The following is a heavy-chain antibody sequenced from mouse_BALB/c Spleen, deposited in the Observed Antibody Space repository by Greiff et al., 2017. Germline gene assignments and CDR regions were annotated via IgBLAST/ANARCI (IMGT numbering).Heavy chain of an antibody. V-gene: IGHV14-3*02. CDR2: IDPANGNT. J-gene: IGHJ4*01. CDR1: GFNIKDTY. D-gene: IGHD2-10*01. CDR3: ARRPTYYGNYVWAMDY. Sequence: VHVKQSGAELVKPGASVKLSCTASGFNIKDTYMHWVKQRPEQGLEWIGRIDPANGNTKYDPKFQGKATITADTSSNTAYLQLSSLTSEDTAVYYCARRPTYYGNYVWAMDYWGQGTSVTVSS.